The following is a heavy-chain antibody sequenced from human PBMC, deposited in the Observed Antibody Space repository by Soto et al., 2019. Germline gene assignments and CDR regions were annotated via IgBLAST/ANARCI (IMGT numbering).Heavy chain of an antibody. V-gene: IGHV1-18*01. Sequence: QVQLVQSGAEVKKPGASVKVSCKASGYTFTSYGISWVRQAPGQGLEWMGWISAYNGNTNYAQKLQGRVTMTTDTYTRKAYMELRSLRSDDTAVYYCARDRHIVLVPAAKSWGWFDPWGQGTLVTVSS. CDR3: ARDRHIVLVPAAKSWGWFDP. CDR2: ISAYNGNT. D-gene: IGHD2-2*01. J-gene: IGHJ5*02. CDR1: GYTFTSYG.